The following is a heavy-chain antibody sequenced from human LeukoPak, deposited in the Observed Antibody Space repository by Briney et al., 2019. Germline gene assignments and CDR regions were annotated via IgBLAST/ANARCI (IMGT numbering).Heavy chain of an antibody. D-gene: IGHD6-13*01. V-gene: IGHV7-4-1*02. CDR1: GYTFTSYA. J-gene: IGHJ4*02. CDR2: INTNTGNP. Sequence: VASVKVSCKASGYTFTSYAMNWVRQAPGQGLEWMGWINTNTGNPTYAQGFTGRFVFSLDTSVSTAYLQISSLKAEDTAVYYCARKPSAAGRGVLDYCGQGTLVTVSS. CDR3: ARKPSAAGRGVLDY.